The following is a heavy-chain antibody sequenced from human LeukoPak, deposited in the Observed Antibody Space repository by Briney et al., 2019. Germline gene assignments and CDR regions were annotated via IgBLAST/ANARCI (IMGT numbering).Heavy chain of an antibody. V-gene: IGHV3-33*01. D-gene: IGHD2-2*01. CDR3: ARGRKRLCSSTSCLTLYYFDY. Sequence: GGSLRLSCAASGFTFSSYGMHWVRQAPGKGLEWVAVIWYDGSNKYYADSVKGRFTISRDNSKNTLYLQMNSLRAEDTAVYYCARGRKRLCSSTSCLTLYYFDYWGQGTLVTVSS. J-gene: IGHJ4*02. CDR2: IWYDGSNK. CDR1: GFTFSSYG.